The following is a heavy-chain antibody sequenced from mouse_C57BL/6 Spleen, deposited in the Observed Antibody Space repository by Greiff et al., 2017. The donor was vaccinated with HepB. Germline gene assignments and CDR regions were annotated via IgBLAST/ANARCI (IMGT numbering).Heavy chain of an antibody. Sequence: VNVVESGPELVKPGASVKISCKASGYAFSSSWMNWVKQRPGKGLEWIGRIYPGDGDTNYNGKFKGKATLTADKSSSTAYMQLSSLTSEDSAVYFCARGGLRRDGFDYWGQGTTLTVSS. J-gene: IGHJ2*01. CDR3: ARGGLRRDGFDY. CDR1: GYAFSSSW. V-gene: IGHV1-82*01. CDR2: IYPGDGDT. D-gene: IGHD2-4*01.